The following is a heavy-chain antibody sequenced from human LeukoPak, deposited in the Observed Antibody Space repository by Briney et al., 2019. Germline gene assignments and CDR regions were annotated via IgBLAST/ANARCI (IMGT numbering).Heavy chain of an antibody. J-gene: IGHJ4*02. CDR2: INPNSGGT. CDR3: ARQVGGSYY. V-gene: IGHV1-2*06. D-gene: IGHD2-15*01. Sequence: ASVKFSCKASGYTFTDYYMHWVRQAPGLALEWMGRINPNSGGTNYAQKFQDRVTMTRDTSISTAYMELSRLTSDDTAVYYCARQVGGSYYWGQGTLVTVSS. CDR1: GYTFTDYY.